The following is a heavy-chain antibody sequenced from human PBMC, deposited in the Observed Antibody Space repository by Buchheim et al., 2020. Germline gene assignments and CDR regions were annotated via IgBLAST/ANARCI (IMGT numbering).Heavy chain of an antibody. CDR2: IYYGGGT. CDR1: GGSINSVDYY. J-gene: IGHJ4*02. CDR3: ARDETPARLNY. V-gene: IGHV4-30-4*01. Sequence: QVQLQESGPGLVKPSQTLSLTCTVSGGSINSVDYYWSWIRQPPGKGLGGIGYIYYGGGTYYNPSLKSRVTLSVEPSKNQFSLKLISVTAADTAVYYCARDETPARLNYWGQGTL. D-gene: IGHD6-6*01.